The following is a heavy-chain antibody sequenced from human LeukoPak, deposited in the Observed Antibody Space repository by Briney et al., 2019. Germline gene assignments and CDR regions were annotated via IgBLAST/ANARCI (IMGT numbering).Heavy chain of an antibody. D-gene: IGHD3-9*01. V-gene: IGHV3-21*01. CDR2: ISSSSSYI. CDR1: GFTFSSYS. Sequence: GGSLRLSCAASGFTFSSYSMNWVRQAPGKGLEWVSSISSSSSYIYYADSVKGRFTISRDNAKNSLYLQMNSLRAEDTAVYYCAREETYYDILTGYSPYYFDYWGQGTLVTVSS. J-gene: IGHJ4*02. CDR3: AREETYYDILTGYSPYYFDY.